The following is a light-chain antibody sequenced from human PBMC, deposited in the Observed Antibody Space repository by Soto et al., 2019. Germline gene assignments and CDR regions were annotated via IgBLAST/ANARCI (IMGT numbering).Light chain of an antibody. CDR3: SSFTNTITRYA. Sequence: QSVLTQPASVSGSPGQSITISCTGTSSDVGGYNYVSWFQHHPGKAPKLIIYEVSYRPSGVSNRFSGSKSGDTASLTISGLQAVDEADYYCSSFTNTITRYAFGTGTKLTVL. CDR1: SSDVGGYNY. J-gene: IGLJ1*01. V-gene: IGLV2-14*01. CDR2: EVS.